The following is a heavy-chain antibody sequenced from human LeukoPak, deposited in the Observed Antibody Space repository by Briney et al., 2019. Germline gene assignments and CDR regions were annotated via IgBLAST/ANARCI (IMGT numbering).Heavy chain of an antibody. CDR3: AKPLGSRMVRGSFDY. Sequence: GGSLRLSCAASGFTFSSYAMSWVRQAPGKGLEWVSAISGSGGSTYYADSVKGRFTISRDNSKNTLYLQMNSLRAEDTAVYYCAKPLGSRMVRGSFDYWGQGTLVTVSS. V-gene: IGHV3-23*01. J-gene: IGHJ4*02. D-gene: IGHD3-10*01. CDR1: GFTFSSYA. CDR2: ISGSGGST.